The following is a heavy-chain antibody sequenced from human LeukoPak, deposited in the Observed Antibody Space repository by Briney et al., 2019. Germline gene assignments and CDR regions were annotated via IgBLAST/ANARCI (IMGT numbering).Heavy chain of an antibody. D-gene: IGHD3-9*01. V-gene: IGHV4-4*07. Sequence: SETLSLTCTVSGASISGYYWSWIRQPAGKGLEWIGRIYTSGSTNYNPSLKSRVTISVDTSKNQFSLKLSSVTAADTAVYYCAPGIFDWLTREEYYFDYWGQGTLVTVSS. CDR3: APGIFDWLTREEYYFDY. J-gene: IGHJ4*02. CDR2: IYTSGST. CDR1: GASISGYY.